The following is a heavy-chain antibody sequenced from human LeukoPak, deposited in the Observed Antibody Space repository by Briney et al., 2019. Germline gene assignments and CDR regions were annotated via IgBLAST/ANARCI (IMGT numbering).Heavy chain of an antibody. CDR3: ARALNDAFDI. CDR2: SSNSGSGT. Sequence: GGSLRLSCAASGFTFSDYYMGWIRQAPGKGLEWVSYSSNSGSGTYYPDSVKGRFTISRDNAKKSLYLQVKSLRAEDTAVYYCARALNDAFDIWGQGTMVTVSS. J-gene: IGHJ3*02. V-gene: IGHV3-11*04. CDR1: GFTFSDYY.